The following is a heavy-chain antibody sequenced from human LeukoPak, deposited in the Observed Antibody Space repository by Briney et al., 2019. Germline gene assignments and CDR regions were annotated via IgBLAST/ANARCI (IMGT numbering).Heavy chain of an antibody. CDR2: IYPGDYDT. D-gene: IGHD3-10*01. Sequence: PGGAPKISCKASADCTTSNRNSSGRQQPGGGGVCMGIIYPGDYDTRYSPSFQGQVTISADKSIRTTYLQWSSLKASDTAMYYCALVRGVIIEYWGQGTLVTVSS. CDR1: ADCTTSNR. J-gene: IGHJ4*02. V-gene: IGHV5-51*01. CDR3: ALVRGVIIEY.